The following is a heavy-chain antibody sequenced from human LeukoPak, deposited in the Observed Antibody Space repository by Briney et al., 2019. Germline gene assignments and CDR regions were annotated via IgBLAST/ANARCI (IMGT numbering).Heavy chain of an antibody. V-gene: IGHV1-69*04. D-gene: IGHD3-10*01. J-gene: IGHJ4*02. CDR1: GGTFSSYA. Sequence: GASVKVSCKASGGTFSSYAISWVRQAPGQGLEWMGRIIPILGIANYAQKFQGRVTITADKSTSTAYMELSSLRFEDTAVYYCAREVRGEYYFDYWGQGTLVTVSS. CDR2: IIPILGIA. CDR3: AREVRGEYYFDY.